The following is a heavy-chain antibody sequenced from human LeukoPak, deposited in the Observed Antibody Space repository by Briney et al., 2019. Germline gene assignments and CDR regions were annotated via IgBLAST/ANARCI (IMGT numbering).Heavy chain of an antibody. CDR3: ASATYYYDSSGYPNPWDY. Sequence: ASVKVSCKASGGTFSSYAISWVRQAPGQGLEWMGRIIPIFGTANYAQKFQGRVTITMDESTSTAYMELSSLRSEHTAMYYCASATYYYDSSGYPNPWDYWGQGTLVTVSS. D-gene: IGHD3-22*01. V-gene: IGHV1-69*05. J-gene: IGHJ4*02. CDR1: GGTFSSYA. CDR2: IIPIFGTA.